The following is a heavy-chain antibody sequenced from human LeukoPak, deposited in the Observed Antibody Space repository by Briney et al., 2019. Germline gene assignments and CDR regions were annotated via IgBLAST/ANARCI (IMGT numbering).Heavy chain of an antibody. CDR3: ARERVEQQLVLRYYFFYIHV. CDR2: IRSSSDYT. CDR1: EFTFNTYN. D-gene: IGHD6-13*01. J-gene: IGHJ6*03. Sequence: GGSLRLSCAASEFTFNTYNMNWVRQAPGKGLEWVSSIRSSSDYTYYADSVKGRFTISRDNAKNSLYLQMNSLRAEDAAVYYCARERVEQQLVLRYYFFYIHVWGKGTTLTLSS. V-gene: IGHV3-21*01.